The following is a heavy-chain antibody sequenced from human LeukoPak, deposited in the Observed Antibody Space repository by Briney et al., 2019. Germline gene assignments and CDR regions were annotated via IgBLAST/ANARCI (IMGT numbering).Heavy chain of an antibody. CDR2: IYTSGST. Sequence: SETLSLTCTVSGGSISSYYWSWIRQPAGKGLEWIGRIYTSGSTNYNPSLKSRVTISVDKSKNQFSLKLSSVTAADTAVYYCARDIDMALDYYYYMDVWGKGTTVTVSS. CDR3: ARDIDMALDYYYYMDV. J-gene: IGHJ6*03. CDR1: GGSISSYY. D-gene: IGHD2-15*01. V-gene: IGHV4-4*07.